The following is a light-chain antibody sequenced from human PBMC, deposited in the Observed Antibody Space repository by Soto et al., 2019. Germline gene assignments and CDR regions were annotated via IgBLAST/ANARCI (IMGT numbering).Light chain of an antibody. CDR2: WAS. CDR1: QSVLYSPNNNNY. V-gene: IGKV4-1*01. Sequence: DIVLTQSPDSLAVSPGERATMNCKSSQSVLYSPNNNNYLAWYQQRPGQSPKLLIYWASTRESGIPDRFSGSGSGTDFTLTINSLQAEDVAVYYCQQYYTSPRTFGQGTKVDIK. J-gene: IGKJ1*01. CDR3: QQYYTSPRT.